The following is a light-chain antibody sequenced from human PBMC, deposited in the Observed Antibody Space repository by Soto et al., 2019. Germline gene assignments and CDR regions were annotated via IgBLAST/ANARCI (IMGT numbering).Light chain of an antibody. V-gene: IGLV2-14*01. CDR1: SSDVGRYNY. J-gene: IGLJ1*01. Sequence: QSALAQPASVSGSPGQSITISCTGTSSDVGRYNYVSWYQQHPDKAPKLMTYEVSNRPSGVSNRFSGSKSGNTASLTISGLQAEDEADYYCNSYTSSSTYVFGTGTKVTVL. CDR2: EVS. CDR3: NSYTSSSTYV.